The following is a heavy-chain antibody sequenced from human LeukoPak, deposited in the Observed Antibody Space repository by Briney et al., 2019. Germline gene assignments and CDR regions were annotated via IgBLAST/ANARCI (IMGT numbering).Heavy chain of an antibody. D-gene: IGHD3-16*01. CDR2: IYHSGST. CDR3: ARHQRGTGLGGVDY. J-gene: IGHJ4*02. Sequence: SQTLSLTCAVSGGSISSGGYSWSWIRQPPGKGLEWIGYIYHSGSTYYNPSLKSRVTISVDRSKNQFSLKLSSVTAADTAVYYCARHQRGTGLGGVDYWGQGTLVSVSS. V-gene: IGHV4-30-2*01. CDR1: GGSISSGGYS.